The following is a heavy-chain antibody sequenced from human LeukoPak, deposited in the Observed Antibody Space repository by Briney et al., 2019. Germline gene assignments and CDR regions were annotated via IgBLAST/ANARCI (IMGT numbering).Heavy chain of an antibody. D-gene: IGHD4-11*01. J-gene: IGHJ3*02. Sequence: SETLSLTCTVSGGSISSSSYYWGWIRQPPGKGLEWIGSIYHSGSTYYNPSLKSRVTIAVETSKNQFSLKLSSVTAADTAVYYCAKDTDYSTDHDAFDIWGQGTMVTVS. V-gene: IGHV4-39*07. CDR2: IYHSGST. CDR1: GGSISSSSYY. CDR3: AKDTDYSTDHDAFDI.